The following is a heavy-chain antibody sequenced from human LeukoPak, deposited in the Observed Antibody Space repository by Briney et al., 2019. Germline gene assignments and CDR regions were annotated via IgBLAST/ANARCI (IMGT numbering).Heavy chain of an antibody. CDR1: GGSVSNYY. J-gene: IGHJ4*02. CDR2: IHYSSGTT. V-gene: IGHV4-59*02. D-gene: IGHD1-1*01. Sequence: SETLSLTCTVSGGSVSNYYWSWIRQPPGKPLEWIGYIHYSSGTTNYSPSLKSRVTISLDTSKNQFSLKLTSVTAADTAVYYCARVSDWNDFDYWGRGTLVTVSS. CDR3: ARVSDWNDFDY.